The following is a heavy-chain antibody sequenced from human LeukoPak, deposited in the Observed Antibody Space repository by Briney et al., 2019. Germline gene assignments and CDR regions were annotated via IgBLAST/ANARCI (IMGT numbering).Heavy chain of an antibody. D-gene: IGHD3-22*01. V-gene: IGHV4-38-2*01. J-gene: IGHJ4*02. CDR2: IYHSGST. CDR1: GYSISSGYY. Sequence: SETLSLTCAVSGYSISSGYYWGWIRQPPGKGLEWIGTIYHSGSTYYNPSLKSRVTISVDTFKNQFSLKLSSVTAADTAVYYCASADSSGYFYVAYWGQGTLVTVSS. CDR3: ASADSSGYFYVAY.